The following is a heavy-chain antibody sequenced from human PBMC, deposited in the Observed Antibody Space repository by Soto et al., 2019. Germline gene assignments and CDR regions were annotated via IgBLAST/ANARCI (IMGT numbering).Heavy chain of an antibody. J-gene: IGHJ5*02. CDR1: PFTFSKYG. V-gene: IGHV3-30*18. CDR3: AKYRPISMSQCDNWFDP. CDR2: LSYDEINK. Sequence: GGSLRLSCAASPFTFSKYGMHWVRQAPGKGLEWVAVLSYDEINKYSADSVRGRFSISRDNSKSTLYLQMNSLRAEDTAVSYCAKYRPISMSQCDNWFDPWGQGTLVTVSS. D-gene: IGHD3-10*02.